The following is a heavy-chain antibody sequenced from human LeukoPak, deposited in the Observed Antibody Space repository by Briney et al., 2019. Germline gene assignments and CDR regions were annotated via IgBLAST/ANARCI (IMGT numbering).Heavy chain of an antibody. V-gene: IGHV3-23*01. CDR2: ISGSGGST. CDR1: GFTFSSYA. J-gene: IGHJ4*02. D-gene: IGHD2-2*01. Sequence: PGGSLRLSCAASGFTFSSYAMSWVRQAPGKGLEWVSAISGSGGSTYYADSVKGRFTISRDNSKNTLYLQMNSLRAEDTAVYYCAKRPRIPSVVVPAAPTDYWGQGTLVTVSS. CDR3: AKRPRIPSVVVPAAPTDY.